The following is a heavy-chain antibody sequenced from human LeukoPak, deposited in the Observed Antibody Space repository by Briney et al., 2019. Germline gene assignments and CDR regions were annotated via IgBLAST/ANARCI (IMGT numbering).Heavy chain of an antibody. Sequence: PGGSLRLSCAASGFTFSNYAMSWVRQAPGKGLEWVSSIRGNGARTDYADSVKGRFTSSRDNSKNTLYLQMNSLRAEDTAVYYCAKHQQIYGDSLMDVWGQGTTVTVSS. V-gene: IGHV3-23*01. CDR3: AKHQQIYGDSLMDV. CDR1: GFTFSNYA. CDR2: IRGNGART. D-gene: IGHD4-17*01. J-gene: IGHJ6*02.